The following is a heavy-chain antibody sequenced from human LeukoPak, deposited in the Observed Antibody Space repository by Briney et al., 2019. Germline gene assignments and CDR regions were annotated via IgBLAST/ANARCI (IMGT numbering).Heavy chain of an antibody. CDR3: AKARLPSIKPHLDY. CDR1: GFTFSSYA. CDR2: ISGSGGST. Sequence: HPGRSLRLSCAASGFTFSSYAMSWVRQAPGKGLEWVSAISGSGGSTYYADSVKGRFTISRDNSKNTLYLQMNSLRAEDTAVYYCAKARLPSIKPHLDYWGQGTLVTVSS. D-gene: IGHD2-21*01. V-gene: IGHV3-23*01. J-gene: IGHJ4*02.